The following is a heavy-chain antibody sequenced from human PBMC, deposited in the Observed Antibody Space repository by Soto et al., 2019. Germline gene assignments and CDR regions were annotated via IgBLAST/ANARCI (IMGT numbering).Heavy chain of an antibody. D-gene: IGHD5-18*01. CDR1: GFSLSTRGVG. CDR2: IYWDDDE. J-gene: IGHJ4*02. V-gene: IGHV2-5*02. Sequence: QITLKESGPTLVKPTQTLTLTCTFSGFSLSTRGVGVGWFRQPPGKALEWLALIYWDDDEGYSPPLNSRLTTTKDTSNNQVVHTGTIMDPVDTAKYSATQGPHGYRYHFEYWGQGTLVTVSS. CDR3: TQGPHGYRYHFEY.